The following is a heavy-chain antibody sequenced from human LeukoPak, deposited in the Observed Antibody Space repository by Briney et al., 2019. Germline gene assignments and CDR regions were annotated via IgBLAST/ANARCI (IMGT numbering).Heavy chain of an antibody. D-gene: IGHD6-19*01. CDR3: AREHAGWYSLDY. CDR2: INPNSGGT. V-gene: IGHV1-2*06. CDR1: GYTFTGYY. J-gene: IGHJ4*02. Sequence: ASVKVSCKASGYTFTGYYMHWVRQAPGQGLEWMGRINPNSGGTNYAQKFQGRVTMTRDTSISAAYMELSRLRSDDTAVYYRAREHAGWYSLDYWGQGTLVTVSS.